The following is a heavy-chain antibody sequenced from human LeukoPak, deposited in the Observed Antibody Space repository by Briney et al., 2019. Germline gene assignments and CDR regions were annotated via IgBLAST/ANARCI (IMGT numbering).Heavy chain of an antibody. CDR2: ISTTGSHT. D-gene: IGHD3-3*01. Sequence: GGSLRLSCVASGFTFSDYSMNWVRQGPGKGPEWVSSISTTGSHTYYAESVKGRFTISRDNAERTLYLEMNSLRAGDTAVYFCARRPPPHDFDPWAQEPLVTVSS. CDR3: ARRPPPHDFDP. V-gene: IGHV3-21*01. J-gene: IGHJ5*02. CDR1: GFTFSDYS.